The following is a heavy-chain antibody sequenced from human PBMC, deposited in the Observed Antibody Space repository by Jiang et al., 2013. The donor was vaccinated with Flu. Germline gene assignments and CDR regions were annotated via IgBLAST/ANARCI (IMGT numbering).Heavy chain of an antibody. V-gene: IGHV3-48*03. J-gene: IGHJ4*02. CDR2: ITASGYTA. CDR3: VRDPKTAMVVGRPGFDY. Sequence: VQLVESGGGLVQPGKSLRLSCAASGFAFSDYEMIWVRQAPGKGLEWVSHITASGYTALYADSAKGRFTMSRDNAKNSLYLQMNSLRVEDTGVYYCVRDPKTAMVVGRPGFDYWGQGTQVTVSS. CDR1: GFAFSDYE. D-gene: IGHD2-15*01.